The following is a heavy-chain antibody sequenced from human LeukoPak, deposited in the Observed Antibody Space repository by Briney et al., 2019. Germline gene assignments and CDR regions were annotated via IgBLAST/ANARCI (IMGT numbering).Heavy chain of an antibody. CDR3: ARVGEDCSGGSCPDY. Sequence: ASVKVSCKASGYTFTSNGISWVRQAPGQGLEWMGWISAYNGNTNYAQKLQGRVTMTTDTSTSTAYMELRSLRSDDTAVYYCARVGEDCSGGSCPDYWGQGTLVTVSS. CDR2: ISAYNGNT. V-gene: IGHV1-18*04. CDR1: GYTFTSNG. J-gene: IGHJ4*02. D-gene: IGHD2-15*01.